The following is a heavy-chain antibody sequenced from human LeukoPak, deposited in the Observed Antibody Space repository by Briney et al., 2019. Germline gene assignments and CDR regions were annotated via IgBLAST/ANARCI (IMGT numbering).Heavy chain of an antibody. CDR2: IYTTGST. V-gene: IGHV4-61*02. J-gene: IGHJ6*03. CDR1: GASISSGSYF. CDR3: ATSPYYFYMDV. Sequence: SQTLSLTCSVSGASISSGSYFWTWIRQPAGKGLEWIGRIYTTGSTNYNSSLTSRVTISMDASKNQFSLNLSSVTAADTAVYYCATSPYYFYMDVWGKGTSVIVSS.